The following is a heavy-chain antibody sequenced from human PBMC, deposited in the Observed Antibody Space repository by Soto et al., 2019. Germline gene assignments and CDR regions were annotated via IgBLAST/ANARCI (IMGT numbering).Heavy chain of an antibody. CDR1: GGTFSSYS. D-gene: IGHD5-12*01. CDR3: AIGLRRDGYNVGDY. Sequence: QVQLVQSGAEVKKPGSSVKVSCKASGGTFSSYSISWVRQARGQGPEWMGRIIPILGITNYAQKFQGRVTITADKSTSTAYMELSSLRSEDTAVYYCAIGLRRDGYNVGDYWGQGTLVTVSS. V-gene: IGHV1-69*02. J-gene: IGHJ4*02. CDR2: IIPILGIT.